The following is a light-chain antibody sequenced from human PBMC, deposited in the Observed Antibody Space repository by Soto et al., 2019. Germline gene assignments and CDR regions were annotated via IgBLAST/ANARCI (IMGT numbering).Light chain of an antibody. CDR1: QSISSSY. CDR2: GAS. V-gene: IGKV3-20*01. Sequence: EIALTQSPGTLSLSPGERTTHSCRTSQSISSSYLAWYQQKPGQAPRLLVYGASSRATGIPDRFSGSGSGTDFTLTISRLEPEDFALYYCQQYSSTFWTLGQGTKV. CDR3: QQYSSTFWT. J-gene: IGKJ1*01.